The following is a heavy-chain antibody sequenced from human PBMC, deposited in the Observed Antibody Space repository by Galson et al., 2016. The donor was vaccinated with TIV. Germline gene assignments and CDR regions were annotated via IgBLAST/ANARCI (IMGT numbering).Heavy chain of an antibody. D-gene: IGHD3-16*01. V-gene: IGHV2-5*02. J-gene: IGHJ3*01. Sequence: PALVKPTQTLTLTCTFSGFSLTTTEVGGGWIRQPPGKALEWLALIYGDDDERYRPTRKARLTITKATSKNHVVLTMTNMDPVDTGTYYCAHRRGMMGAFSVWGQGTMVTVSS. CDR2: IYGDDDE. CDR1: GFSLTTTEVG. CDR3: AHRRGMMGAFSV.